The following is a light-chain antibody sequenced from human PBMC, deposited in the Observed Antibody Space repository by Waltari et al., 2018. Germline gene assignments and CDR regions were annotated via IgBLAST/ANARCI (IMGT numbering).Light chain of an antibody. CDR1: SSDIGAYDY. V-gene: IGLV2-14*01. J-gene: IGLJ3*02. CDR3: SSYTNTNSLKV. Sequence: QSALTQPVSVSGSPGQSICIPCTGTSSDIGAYDYVSWYQQHPGKAPKLIIFEVNNRPSGISNRFSGSKSGNTSSLTISGLQAEDEADYYCSSYTNTNSLKVFGGGTKVTVL. CDR2: EVN.